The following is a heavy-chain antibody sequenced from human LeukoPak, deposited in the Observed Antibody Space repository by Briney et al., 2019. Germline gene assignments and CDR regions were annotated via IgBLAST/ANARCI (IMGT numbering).Heavy chain of an antibody. J-gene: IGHJ6*03. Sequence: PGGSLRLSCAASGFTFSSYWMSWVRQAPGKGLEWVANIKQDGSEKYYVDSVKGRFTISRDNAKNSLYLQMNSLRAEDTAVYYCARDSVWNDVIYYYYYMDVWGKGTTVTISS. D-gene: IGHD1-1*01. CDR1: GFTFSSYW. CDR3: ARDSVWNDVIYYYYYMDV. V-gene: IGHV3-7*01. CDR2: IKQDGSEK.